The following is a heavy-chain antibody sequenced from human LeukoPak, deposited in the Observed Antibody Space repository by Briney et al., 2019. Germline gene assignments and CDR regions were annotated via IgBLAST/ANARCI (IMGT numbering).Heavy chain of an antibody. CDR2: ISSSSSYI. D-gene: IGHD6-13*01. Sequence: GGSLRLSCAASGFTFSSYSMNWVRQAPGKGLEWVSSISSSSSYIYYADSVKGRFTISRDNAKNSLYLQMNSLRAEDTAVYYCARDRVAAAGDTDAFDIWGQGTMVTVSS. V-gene: IGHV3-21*01. J-gene: IGHJ3*02. CDR3: ARDRVAAAGDTDAFDI. CDR1: GFTFSSYS.